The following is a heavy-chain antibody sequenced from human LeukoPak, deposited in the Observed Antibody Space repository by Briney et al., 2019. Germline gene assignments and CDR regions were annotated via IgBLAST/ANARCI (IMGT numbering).Heavy chain of an antibody. CDR2: IYPRDGST. Sequence: GASVKVSCKASGYSFTSNYIHWVRQAPGQGLEWTGMIYPRDGSTSYAQKFQGRVTVTRDTSTSTVHMELSGLRSEDTAVYYCARDQEAFDYWGQGTLVTVSS. V-gene: IGHV1-46*01. CDR1: GYSFTSNY. J-gene: IGHJ4*02. CDR3: ARDQEAFDY.